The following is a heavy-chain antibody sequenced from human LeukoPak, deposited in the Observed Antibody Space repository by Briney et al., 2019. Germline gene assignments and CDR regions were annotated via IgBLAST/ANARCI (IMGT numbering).Heavy chain of an antibody. CDR3: ATIDRTAEAGTFDY. CDR2: FDPEDGET. CDR1: GYTLTELS. V-gene: IGHV1-24*01. J-gene: IGHJ4*02. D-gene: IGHD6-13*01. Sequence: GASVKVSCKVSGYTLTELSMHWVRQAPGKGLEWMGGFDPEDGETIYAQKFQGRVTMTEDTSTDTAYMELSSLRSEDTAVYYCATIDRTAEAGTFDYWGQGTLVTVSS.